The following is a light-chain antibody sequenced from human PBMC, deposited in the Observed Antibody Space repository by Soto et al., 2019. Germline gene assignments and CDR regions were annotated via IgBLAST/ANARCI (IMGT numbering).Light chain of an antibody. Sequence: AIPLTQSPSSLSASVGDRVTITCRASQDIRGALAWYQQKPGEAPKMLIYDVSTLESGVPSRFSGSSSGTDFTLTISSLQPVDFATYYCQQFNSYPITFGQGTRLEIK. CDR3: QQFNSYPIT. CDR2: DVS. V-gene: IGKV1-13*02. CDR1: QDIRGA. J-gene: IGKJ5*01.